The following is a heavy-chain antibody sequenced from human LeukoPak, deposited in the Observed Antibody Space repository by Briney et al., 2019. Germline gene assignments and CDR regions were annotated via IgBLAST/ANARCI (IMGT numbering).Heavy chain of an antibody. V-gene: IGHV3-30*02. CDR3: ANEYYDILTGYSGAFDI. CDR2: IRYDGSNK. CDR1: GFTFSSYG. Sequence: GGSLRLSCAASGFTFSSYGMHWVRQAPGKGLEWVAFIRYDGSNKYYADSVKGRFTISRDNSKNTLYLQMNSMRAEDTAVYYCANEYYDILTGYSGAFDIWGQGTMVTVSS. J-gene: IGHJ3*02. D-gene: IGHD3-9*01.